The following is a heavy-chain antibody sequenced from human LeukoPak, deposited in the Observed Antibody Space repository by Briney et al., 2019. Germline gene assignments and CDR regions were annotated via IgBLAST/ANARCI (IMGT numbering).Heavy chain of an antibody. CDR1: GFTLGDYA. Sequence: GRSLRLSCTASGFTLGDYAMSWVRQAPGKGLEWVGFIRSKAYGGTTEYAASVKGRFTISRDDSKSIAYLQMNSLKTEDTAVYYCTRGKVPAARNYYYYGMDVWGKGTTVTVSS. CDR2: IRSKAYGGTT. V-gene: IGHV3-49*04. J-gene: IGHJ6*04. D-gene: IGHD2-2*01. CDR3: TRGKVPAARNYYYYGMDV.